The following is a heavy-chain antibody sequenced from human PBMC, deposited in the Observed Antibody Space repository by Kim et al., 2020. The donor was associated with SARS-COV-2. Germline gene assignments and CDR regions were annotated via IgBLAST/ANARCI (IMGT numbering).Heavy chain of an antibody. CDR1: GDSVSSNTAA. Sequence: SQTLSLTCGISGDSVSSNTAAWNWIRQSPSRGLEWLGRTYYRTRWLTDYAASVRSRITINADTSKNQFSLQLDSVTPEDTALYYCASSGGSWYDPDFQQWGQGTLVTVSS. CDR3: ASSGGSWYDPDFQQ. CDR2: TYYRTRWLT. J-gene: IGHJ1*01. V-gene: IGHV6-1*01. D-gene: IGHD6-13*01.